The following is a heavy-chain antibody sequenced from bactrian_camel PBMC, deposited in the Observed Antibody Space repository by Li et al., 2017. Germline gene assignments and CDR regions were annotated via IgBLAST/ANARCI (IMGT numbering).Heavy chain of an antibody. CDR3: AAREGGRRCFIYVYDY. J-gene: IGHJ4*01. Sequence: HVQLVESGGGSVQAGGSLRLSCAFDAYTPANVRMAWFRQAPGKEREGVASLASDGSSIYANSLKGRFSITKDNAKNTVYLQMNGLKPEDTAVYYCAAREGGRRCFIYVYDYWGQGTQVTVS. D-gene: IGHD6*01. V-gene: IGHV3S53*01. CDR1: AYTPANVR. CDR2: LASDGSS.